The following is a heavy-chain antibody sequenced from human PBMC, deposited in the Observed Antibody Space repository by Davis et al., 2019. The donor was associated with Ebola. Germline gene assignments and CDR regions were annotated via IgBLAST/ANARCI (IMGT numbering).Heavy chain of an antibody. Sequence: PGGSLRLSCAASGYGFSGYGMHWVRQAPGKGLEWVSYISSSGSTIYYADAVKGRFTISRDNAKNSLYLQMNSLRAEDTAVYYCARGRGITIFGVVTRGWFDPWGQGTLVTVSS. J-gene: IGHJ5*02. D-gene: IGHD3-3*01. CDR1: GYGFSGYG. CDR3: ARGRGITIFGVVTRGWFDP. CDR2: ISSSGSTI. V-gene: IGHV3-48*04.